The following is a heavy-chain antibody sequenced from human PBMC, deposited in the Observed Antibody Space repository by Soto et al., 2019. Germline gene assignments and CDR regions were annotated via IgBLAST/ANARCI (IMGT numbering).Heavy chain of an antibody. Sequence: QVQLVESGGGLVKPGGSLRLSCTASRFTFSDYHMSWIRQAPGKGLEWVSYITTSGSTIYYADSVKGRFTLSRDNAKKSVYMQMNSLRAEDAAVYYCARVRGSGNSYFDYWGQGTLVTVSS. CDR1: RFTFSDYH. CDR3: ARVRGSGNSYFDY. D-gene: IGHD3-10*01. V-gene: IGHV3-11*01. J-gene: IGHJ4*02. CDR2: ITTSGSTI.